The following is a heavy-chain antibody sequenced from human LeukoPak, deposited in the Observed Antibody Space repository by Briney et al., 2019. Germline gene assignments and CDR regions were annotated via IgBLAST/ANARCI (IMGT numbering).Heavy chain of an antibody. V-gene: IGHV3-23*01. CDR3: AKDHYYDASVYGTMGSDY. CDR2: VSGGGGTT. J-gene: IGHJ4*02. Sequence: GGSLRLSCAASGFTFSSYAMSWVRQAPGKGLEWVSTVSGGGGTTYYADSVKGRFTISRDNSKNTLFLQMNSLRAEDTAVYYCAKDHYYDASVYGTMGSDYWGQGTLVTVSS. D-gene: IGHD3-22*01. CDR1: GFTFSSYA.